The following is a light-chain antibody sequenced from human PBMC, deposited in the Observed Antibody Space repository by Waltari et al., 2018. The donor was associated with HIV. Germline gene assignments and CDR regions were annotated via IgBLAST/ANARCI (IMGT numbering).Light chain of an antibody. CDR3: TSYTSDATLRLV. Sequence: TQPASVSGSLGQSITISCTGTDSDIGYYKYVSWYRQLPGRAPQLIIYEVTNRPSGISNRFSGPNSGITASLTISNLRAEDEALSYCTSYTSDATLRLVVGGGTELTVL. CDR1: DSDIGYYKY. CDR2: EVT. J-gene: IGLJ2*01. V-gene: IGLV2-14*03.